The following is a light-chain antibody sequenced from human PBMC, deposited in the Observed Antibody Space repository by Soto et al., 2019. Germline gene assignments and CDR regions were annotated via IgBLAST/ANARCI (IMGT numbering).Light chain of an antibody. CDR2: VNSDGSH. Sequence: QPVLTQSPSASASLGASVKFTCTLSSGHSSYVIAWHQQQPEKGPRFLMKVNSDGSHTKGDGIPDRFSGSSSGAERYLTISSLQSEDEGDYYCQTWDTVTVATGIVVFGGGTKLTVL. CDR3: QTWDTVTVATGIVV. CDR1: SGHSSYV. J-gene: IGLJ2*01. V-gene: IGLV4-69*01.